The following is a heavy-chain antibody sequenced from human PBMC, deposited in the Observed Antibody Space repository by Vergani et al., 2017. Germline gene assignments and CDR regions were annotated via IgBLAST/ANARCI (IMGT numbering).Heavy chain of an antibody. CDR1: GGSISSYY. CDR3: ARVNYVWGSYRYFDY. Sequence: QVQLQESGPGLVKPSETLSLTCTVSGGSISSYYWSWIRPPPGKGLEWIGYIYYSGSTNYNPSLKSGVTISVDTSKNQFSLKLSSVTAADTAVYYCARVNYVWGSYRYFDYWGQGTLVTVSS. CDR2: IYYSGST. V-gene: IGHV4-59*01. D-gene: IGHD3-16*02. J-gene: IGHJ4*02.